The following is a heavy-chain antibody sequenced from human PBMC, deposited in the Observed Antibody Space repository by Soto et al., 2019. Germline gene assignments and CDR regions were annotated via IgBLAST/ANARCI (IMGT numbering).Heavy chain of an antibody. CDR3: AKEMDIVLVPAGLPIFEPRTSFSS. D-gene: IGHD2-2*03. Sequence: GGSLRLSCAGSGFTFSSYAMSWVRQAQGKGLEWVSAISGSGDTTYYADSVKGRFTISRDNSKNTLYLQMNSLRAEDTAVYYCAKEMDIVLVPAGLPIFEPRTSFSSWGQGTLVTVSS. CDR2: ISGSGDTT. CDR1: GFTFSSYA. V-gene: IGHV3-23*01. J-gene: IGHJ5*02.